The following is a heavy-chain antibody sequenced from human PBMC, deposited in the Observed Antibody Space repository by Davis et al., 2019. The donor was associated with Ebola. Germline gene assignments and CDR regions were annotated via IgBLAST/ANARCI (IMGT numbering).Heavy chain of an antibody. CDR1: GFTFSSYW. D-gene: IGHD3-16*01. CDR3: AREPRLGVRGYDV. V-gene: IGHV3-74*01. CDR2: INSDGSST. Sequence: HTGGSLRLSCAASGFTFSSYWMHWVRQAPGKGLVWVSRINSDGSSTSYADSVKGRFTISRDNAKNTLYLQMNSLRAEDTAVYYCAREPRLGVRGYDVWGQGTTVTVSS. J-gene: IGHJ6*02.